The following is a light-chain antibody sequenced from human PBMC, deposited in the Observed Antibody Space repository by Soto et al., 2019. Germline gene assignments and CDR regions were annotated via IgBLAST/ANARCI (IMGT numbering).Light chain of an antibody. CDR1: QSISSW. CDR2: DAS. J-gene: IGKJ1*01. Sequence: DIQMTQSPSTLSASVGDRVTITCRASQSISSWLAWYQQKPGKAPKLLIYDASSLESGVPSRFSGSGSGTEFTITISSLQPADFATAYCQQYNSLWSFGQGTKVDI. CDR3: QQYNSLWS. V-gene: IGKV1-5*01.